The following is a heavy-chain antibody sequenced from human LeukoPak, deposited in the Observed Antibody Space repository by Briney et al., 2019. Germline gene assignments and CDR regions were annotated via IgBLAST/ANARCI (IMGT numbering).Heavy chain of an antibody. Sequence: SETLSLTCAVYGGSFSGYYWSWIRQPPGKGLEWIGEINHSGSTNYNPSLKSRVTISVDTSKNQFSLKLSSVTAADTAVYYCARFGRITISGVAGEITSAYGMDVWGQGTTVTVSS. D-gene: IGHD3-3*01. CDR2: INHSGST. CDR1: GGSFSGYY. CDR3: ARFGRITISGVAGEITSAYGMDV. J-gene: IGHJ6*02. V-gene: IGHV4-34*01.